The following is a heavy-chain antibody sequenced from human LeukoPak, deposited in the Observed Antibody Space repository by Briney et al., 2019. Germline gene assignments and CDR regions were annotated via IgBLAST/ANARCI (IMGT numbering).Heavy chain of an antibody. Sequence: PSETLSLTCAVYAGSFSGYYWSWIRQPPGKGLEWIGEINHSGSTNYNPSLKSRVTISVDTSKNQFSLKLSSVTAADTAVYYCARVYGPRRGMAARNYYMDVWGKGTTVTVSS. J-gene: IGHJ6*03. CDR1: AGSFSGYY. V-gene: IGHV4-34*01. CDR3: ARVYGPRRGMAARNYYMDV. D-gene: IGHD6-13*01. CDR2: INHSGST.